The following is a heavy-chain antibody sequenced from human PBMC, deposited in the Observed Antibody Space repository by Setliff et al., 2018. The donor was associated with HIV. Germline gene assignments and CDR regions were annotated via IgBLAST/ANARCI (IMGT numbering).Heavy chain of an antibody. V-gene: IGHV4-4*09. J-gene: IGHJ4*02. CDR2: IYSSGSN. CDR1: GGSISSYY. CDR3: ARAYFGSGIYY. Sequence: PSETLSLTCTVYGGSISSYYWSWIRQPPGKGLEWPGHIYSSGSNNYNPSLKSQVTISVDKSKNQFSPKLYSVTAADTALYYCARAYFGSGIYYWGQGTLVTVSS. D-gene: IGHD3-10*01.